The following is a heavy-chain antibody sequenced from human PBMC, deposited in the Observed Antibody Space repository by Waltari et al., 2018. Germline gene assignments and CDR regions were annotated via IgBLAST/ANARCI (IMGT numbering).Heavy chain of an antibody. V-gene: IGHV4-31*03. J-gene: IGHJ4*02. CDR1: GGSISRGGYY. Sequence: QVQLQESGPGLVKPSQTLSLTCTVSGGSISRGGYYWSWIRQHPGKGLEWIGYIYYSGSTYYNPSLKSRVTISVDTSKNQFSLKLSSVTAADTAVYYCARDRGRSGYYFDYWGQGTLVTVSS. CDR2: IYYSGST. CDR3: ARDRGRSGYYFDY. D-gene: IGHD3-3*01.